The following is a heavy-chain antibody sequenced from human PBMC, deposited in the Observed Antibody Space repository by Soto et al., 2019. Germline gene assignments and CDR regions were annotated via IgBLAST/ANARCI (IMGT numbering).Heavy chain of an antibody. CDR2: IYYSGST. J-gene: IGHJ4*02. CDR3: ARVKASGVNFDY. Sequence: PSVTLPLTCTVSGGSISSYYWSWIRQPPGKGLEWIGYIYYSGSTNYNPSLKSRVTISVDRSKNQFSLKLSSVTAADTAVYYCARVKASGVNFDYWGQGTLVTVSS. V-gene: IGHV4-59*12. D-gene: IGHD3-10*01. CDR1: GGSISSYY.